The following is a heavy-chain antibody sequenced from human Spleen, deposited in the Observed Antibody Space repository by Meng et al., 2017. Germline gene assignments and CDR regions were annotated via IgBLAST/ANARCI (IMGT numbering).Heavy chain of an antibody. V-gene: IGHV1-69*13. CDR3: ARDKFEGQYKWNYGSAFNYYGMDV. D-gene: IGHD1-7*01. J-gene: IGHJ6*02. Sequence: SVKVSCKASGGTFSDYPISWVRQAPGQGLEWMGGIIPIFGTTNYAQKFQDRVTITADESTSTAFMELSSLRSDDTAVYYCARDKFEGQYKWNYGSAFNYYGMDVWGQGTTVTVSS. CDR2: IIPIFGTT. CDR1: GGTFSDYP.